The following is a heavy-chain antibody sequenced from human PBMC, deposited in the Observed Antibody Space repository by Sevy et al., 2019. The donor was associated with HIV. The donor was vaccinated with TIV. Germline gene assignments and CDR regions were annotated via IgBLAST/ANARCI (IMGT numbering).Heavy chain of an antibody. D-gene: IGHD3-10*01. J-gene: IGHJ4*02. CDR3: ARDSAIPAAKYYYGSGSYYTPDLWY. V-gene: IGHV3-21*01. Sequence: GGSLRLSCAASGFTFSSYSMNWVRQAPGKGLEWVSSISSSSSYIYYADSVKGRLTISRDNAKNSLYLQMNSLRAEDTAVSYCARDSAIPAAKYYYGSGSYYTPDLWYWGQGTLVTVSS. CDR1: GFTFSSYS. CDR2: ISSSSSYI.